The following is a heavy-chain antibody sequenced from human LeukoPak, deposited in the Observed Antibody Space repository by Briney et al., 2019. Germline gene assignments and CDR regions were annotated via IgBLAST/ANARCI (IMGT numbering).Heavy chain of an antibody. CDR3: ARDRYTWHDRDWFDS. J-gene: IGHJ5*01. CDR1: GDSVSSSY. D-gene: IGHD1-20*01. V-gene: IGHV4-4*07. Sequence: SETLSLTCTVSGDSVSSSYWSWIRQPAGKRMEWIGRIFASGETNYNPSLKTRVNMSRDTSKNQFSLRLTSVTAADTALYYCARDRYTWHDRDWFDSWSHGTLVTVSS. CDR2: IFASGET.